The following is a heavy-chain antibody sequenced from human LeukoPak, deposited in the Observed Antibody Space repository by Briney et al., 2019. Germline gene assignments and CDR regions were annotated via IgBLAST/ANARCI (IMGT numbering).Heavy chain of an antibody. J-gene: IGHJ4*02. D-gene: IGHD6-19*01. V-gene: IGHV4-34*01. Sequence: SETLSLTCAVYGGSFSGYYWSWIRQPPGKGLERIGEINHSGSTNYNPSLKSRVTISVDTSKNQFSLKLSSVTAADTAVYYCAGKKRIAVAALRYFDYWGQGTLVTVSS. CDR2: INHSGST. CDR3: AGKKRIAVAALRYFDY. CDR1: GGSFSGYY.